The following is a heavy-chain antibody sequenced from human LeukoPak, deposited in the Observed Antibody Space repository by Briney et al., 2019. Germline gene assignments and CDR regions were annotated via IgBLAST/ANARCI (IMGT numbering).Heavy chain of an antibody. Sequence: ASVKVSCKTSGYTFTGYYMHWVRQAPGQGLEWMGWINPNSGGTNYAQKFQGRVTMTRDTSISTAYMELSRLRSDDTAVYYCARDRVIAVAGTTYYYGMDVWGQGTTVTVSS. J-gene: IGHJ6*02. D-gene: IGHD6-19*01. CDR2: INPNSGGT. V-gene: IGHV1-2*02. CDR1: GYTFTGYY. CDR3: ARDRVIAVAGTTYYYGMDV.